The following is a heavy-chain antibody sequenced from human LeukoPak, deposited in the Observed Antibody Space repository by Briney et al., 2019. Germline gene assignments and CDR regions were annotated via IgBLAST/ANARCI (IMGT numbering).Heavy chain of an antibody. D-gene: IGHD3-10*01. CDR1: GDTFSNDA. CDR2: INTNTGNP. Sequence: GASVKVSCKASGDTFSNDAISWVRQAPGQGLEWMGWINTNTGNPTYAQGFTGRFVFSLDTSVSTAYLQISSLKAEDTAVYYCARDLRPYYGPGTYYNVFDYWGQGTLVTVSS. CDR3: ARDLRPYYGPGTYYNVFDY. J-gene: IGHJ4*02. V-gene: IGHV7-4-1*02.